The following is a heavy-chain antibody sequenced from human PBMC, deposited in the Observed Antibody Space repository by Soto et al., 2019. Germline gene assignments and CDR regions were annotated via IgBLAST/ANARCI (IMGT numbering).Heavy chain of an antibody. J-gene: IGHJ4*02. CDR1: GFTFRTYS. CDR3: AEHSYYHDRTGYYIFAY. D-gene: IGHD3-22*01. CDR2: ISYDGSNE. Sequence: GGSLRLSCRASGFTFRTYSIHWVRQAPGKGLEWVAHISYDGSNEHYVDSVKGRFTISRDNSKNTLYLQMTSLRAEDMAVYYCAEHSYYHDRTGYYIFAYWGQGTLVTVSS. V-gene: IGHV3-30*03.